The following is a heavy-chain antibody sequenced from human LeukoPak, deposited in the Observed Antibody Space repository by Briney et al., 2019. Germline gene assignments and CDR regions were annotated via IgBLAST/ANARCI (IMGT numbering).Heavy chain of an antibody. D-gene: IGHD6-19*01. CDR2: INPNSGGT. Sequence: ASVKVSCKASGYTFTGYYMHWVRQAPGQGLEWMGWINPNSGGTNYAQKFRGRVTMTRDTSISTAYMELSRLRSDDTAVYYCATISVAAVASDYWGQGTLVTVSS. J-gene: IGHJ4*02. CDR3: ATISVAAVASDY. CDR1: GYTFTGYY. V-gene: IGHV1-2*02.